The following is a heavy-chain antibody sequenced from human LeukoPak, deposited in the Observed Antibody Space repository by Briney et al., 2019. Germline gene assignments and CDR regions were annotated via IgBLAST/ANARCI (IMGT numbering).Heavy chain of an antibody. CDR1: GGSISSYD. CDR3: ARDRPGIAVAGDAFDI. V-gene: IGHV4-59*01. D-gene: IGHD6-19*01. J-gene: IGHJ3*02. CDR2: IYKRGST. Sequence: SETLSLTCTVSGGSISSYDWSWIRQPPGKGLEWIGYIYKRGSTNYNPSLKSRVAISVDTSKNQFSLKLSSVTAADTAVYYCARDRPGIAVAGDAFDIWGQGTMVTVSS.